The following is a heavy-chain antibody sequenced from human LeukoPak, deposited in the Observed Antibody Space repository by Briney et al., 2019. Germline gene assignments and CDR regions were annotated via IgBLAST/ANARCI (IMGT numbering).Heavy chain of an antibody. Sequence: GSLRLSCAASGFTFSSYAMSWVRQAPGKGLEWVSAISGSGGSTYYADSVKGRFTISRDNSKNTLYLQMNSLRAEDTAVYYCAKKGSDYDYYYYYMDVWGKGTTVTVSS. CDR1: GFTFSSYA. V-gene: IGHV3-23*01. CDR3: AKKGSDYDYYYYYMDV. D-gene: IGHD4-17*01. J-gene: IGHJ6*03. CDR2: ISGSGGST.